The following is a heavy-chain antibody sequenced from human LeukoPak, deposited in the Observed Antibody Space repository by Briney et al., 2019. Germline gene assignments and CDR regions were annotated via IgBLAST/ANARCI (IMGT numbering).Heavy chain of an antibody. D-gene: IGHD2-15*01. CDR1: GYTFTSYD. CDR3: ARGDRNCSGGSCSATFDY. Sequence: GASVKVSCKASGYTFTSYDINWVRQATGQGLEWMGWMNPNSGNTGYAQKFQGTVTITRNTSISTAYMELSSLRSEDTAVYYCARGDRNCSGGSCSATFDYWGQGTLVTVSS. CDR2: MNPNSGNT. J-gene: IGHJ4*02. V-gene: IGHV1-8*01.